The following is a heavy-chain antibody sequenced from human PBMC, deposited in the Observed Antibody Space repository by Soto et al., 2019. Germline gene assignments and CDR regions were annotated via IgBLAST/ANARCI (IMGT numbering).Heavy chain of an antibody. CDR3: ASLVAAAGHYYYGMDV. J-gene: IGHJ6*02. Sequence: LSLTCALYGGSFSGYYWSWIRQAPVKGLEWVAVIWYDGSNKYYADSVKGRFTISRDNSKNTLYLQMNSLRAEDTAVYYCASLVAAAGHYYYGMDVWGQGTTVTVSS. CDR1: GGSFSGYY. V-gene: IGHV3-33*08. CDR2: IWYDGSNK. D-gene: IGHD6-13*01.